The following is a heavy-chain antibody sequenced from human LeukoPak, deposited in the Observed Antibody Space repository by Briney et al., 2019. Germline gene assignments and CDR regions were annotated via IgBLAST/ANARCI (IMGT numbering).Heavy chain of an antibody. D-gene: IGHD3-10*01. J-gene: IGHJ4*02. CDR3: ARRSDSGSNDGEDYFDY. Sequence: SETLSLACTVSGGSINSGTFYWGWIRQPPGKGLEWIGSMYYDGSSYYNPSLKSRVTTSVDTSKNQFSLKLTSVTAAYTAVYYCARRSDSGSNDGEDYFDYWGQGTLVTVSS. CDR1: GGSINSGTFY. V-gene: IGHV4-39*01. CDR2: MYYDGSS.